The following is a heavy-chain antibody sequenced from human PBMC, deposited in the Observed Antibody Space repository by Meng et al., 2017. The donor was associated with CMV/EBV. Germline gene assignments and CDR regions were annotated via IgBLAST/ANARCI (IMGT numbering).Heavy chain of an antibody. J-gene: IGHJ6*02. V-gene: IGHV3-53*01. CDR3: ARGFSTIFGVPKRGRQYGMDV. CDR1: GFTVSSNY. CDR2: IYSGGST. D-gene: IGHD3-3*01. Sequence: GGSLRLSCAASGFTVSSNYMSWVRQAPGKGLEWVSVIYSGGSTYYADSVKGRFTISRDNSKNTLYLQMNSPRAEDTAVYYCARGFSTIFGVPKRGRQYGMDVWGQGTTVTVSS.